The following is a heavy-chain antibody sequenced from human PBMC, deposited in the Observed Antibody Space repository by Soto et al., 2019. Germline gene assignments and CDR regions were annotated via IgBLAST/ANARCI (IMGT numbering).Heavy chain of an antibody. V-gene: IGHV4-4*02. J-gene: IGHJ4*02. CDR1: GGSISSSNW. Sequence: QVQLQESGPGLVKPSGTLSLTCAVSGGSISSSNWWSWVRQPPGKGLEWIGETHHSGTTSYNPSLKSRVTISVDKSQNQFSLKLSSVTAADTAVYYCARDKAATSSYWGQGILVTVSS. CDR2: THHSGTT. D-gene: IGHD1-26*01. CDR3: ARDKAATSSY.